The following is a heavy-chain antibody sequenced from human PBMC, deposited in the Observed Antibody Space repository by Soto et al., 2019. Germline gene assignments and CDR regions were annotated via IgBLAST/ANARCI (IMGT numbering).Heavy chain of an antibody. CDR3: ARSRSGSYPQDFDY. CDR2: IYSGGST. V-gene: IGHV3-53*01. D-gene: IGHD1-26*01. Sequence: GGSLRLSCAASGFTVSSNYMSWVRHAPGKGLEWVSVIYSGGSTYYADSVKGRFTISRDNSKNTLYLQMNSLRAEDTAVYYCARSRSGSYPQDFDYWGQGTLVTVSS. J-gene: IGHJ4*02. CDR1: GFTVSSNY.